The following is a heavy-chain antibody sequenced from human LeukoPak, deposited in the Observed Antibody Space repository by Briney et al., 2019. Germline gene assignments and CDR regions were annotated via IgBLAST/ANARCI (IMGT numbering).Heavy chain of an antibody. Sequence: ASVKVSCKASGYTFTSYGISWVRQAPGQGLEWMGWISAYNGNTNYAQKLQGRVTMTTDTSTSTAYMELRSLRSDDTAVYYCAGDTCSSTSCYLDYWGQGTLVTVSS. J-gene: IGHJ4*02. CDR3: AGDTCSSTSCYLDY. D-gene: IGHD2-2*01. CDR1: GYTFTSYG. CDR2: ISAYNGNT. V-gene: IGHV1-18*01.